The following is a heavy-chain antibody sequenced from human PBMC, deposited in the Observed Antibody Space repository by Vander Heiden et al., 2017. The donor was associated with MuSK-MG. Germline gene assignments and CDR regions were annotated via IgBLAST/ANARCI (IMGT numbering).Heavy chain of an antibody. CDR2: ISYDGSNK. CDR1: GFTFSSYA. CDR3: AREGFD. Sequence: QVQLVESGGGVVQPGRSLRLSCAPSGFTFSSYAMHWVRQAPGKGLEWVAVISYDGSNKYYADSVKGRFTISRDNSKNTLYLQMNSLRAEDTAVYYCAREGFDWGQGTLVTVSS. J-gene: IGHJ4*02. V-gene: IGHV3-30*04.